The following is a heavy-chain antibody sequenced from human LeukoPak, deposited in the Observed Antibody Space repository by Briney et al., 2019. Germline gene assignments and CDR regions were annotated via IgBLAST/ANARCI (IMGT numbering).Heavy chain of an antibody. CDR3: ARGDTAMVTLKMYYFDY. CDR1: GFTFSSYA. V-gene: IGHV3-23*01. CDR2: IGAGGTFT. J-gene: IGHJ4*02. Sequence: PGGSLRLSCTASGFTFSSYAMNWVRQAPGKGLEWVSGIGAGGTFTYYADSVKGRFTISRDNSRNTLYLQMNSLRAEDTAVYYCARGDTAMVTLKMYYFDYWGQGTLVTVSS. D-gene: IGHD5-18*01.